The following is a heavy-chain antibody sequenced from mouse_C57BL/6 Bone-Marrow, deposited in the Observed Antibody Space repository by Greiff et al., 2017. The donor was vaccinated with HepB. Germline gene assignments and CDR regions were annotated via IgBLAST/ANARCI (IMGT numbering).Heavy chain of an antibody. Sequence: VQLQQSGAELVRPGASVKLSCTASGFNIKDYYMHWVKQRPEQGLEWIGRIDPEDGDTEYAPKFQGKATMTADTSSNTAYLQLSSLTSEDTAVYYCTTCTVVPNYYAMDYWGQGTSVTVSS. CDR1: GFNIKDYY. CDR2: IDPEDGDT. V-gene: IGHV14-1*01. J-gene: IGHJ4*01. CDR3: TTCTVVPNYYAMDY. D-gene: IGHD1-1*01.